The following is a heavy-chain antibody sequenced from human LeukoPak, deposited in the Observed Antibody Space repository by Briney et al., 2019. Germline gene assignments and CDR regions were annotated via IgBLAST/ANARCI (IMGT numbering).Heavy chain of an antibody. Sequence: GGSLRLSWAAAGFPFSSYGMHWGRQAPGKGLEWVALIWYDGSNLYYADSVKGRFTIAKDSSKNTLYLHMNSLRAEDTAVYYCARDGGAMASFDYWGQGTLVTVSS. CDR1: GFPFSSYG. D-gene: IGHD3-16*01. CDR3: ARDGGAMASFDY. V-gene: IGHV3-33*01. CDR2: IWYDGSNL. J-gene: IGHJ4*02.